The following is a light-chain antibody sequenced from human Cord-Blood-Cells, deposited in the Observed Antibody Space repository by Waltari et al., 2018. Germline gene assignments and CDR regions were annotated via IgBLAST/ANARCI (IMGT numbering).Light chain of an antibody. CDR3: QQSYSTPRT. V-gene: IGKV1-39*01. Sequence: DIQMPQSPSSLSASVGDRVTITCRSSQSISSYLNWYHQKPGKAPKLLIYAASSLQSGVPSRFSGSGSGTDFTLAISSLQPEDFATYYCQQSYSTPRTFGPGTKVDIK. J-gene: IGKJ3*01. CDR2: AAS. CDR1: QSISSY.